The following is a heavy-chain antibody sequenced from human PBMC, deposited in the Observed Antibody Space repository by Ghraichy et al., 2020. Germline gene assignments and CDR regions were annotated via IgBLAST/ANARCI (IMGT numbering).Heavy chain of an antibody. CDR2: IYYSGST. CDR3: ARAYSGYQFDY. V-gene: IGHV4-59*01. CDR1: GGSISSYY. J-gene: IGHJ4*02. Sequence: TLSLTCTVSGGSISSYYWSWIRQPPGKGLEWIGYIYYSGSTNYNPSLKSRVTISVDTSKNQFSLKLSSVTAADTAVYYCARAYSGYQFDYWGQGTLVTVSS. D-gene: IGHD5-12*01.